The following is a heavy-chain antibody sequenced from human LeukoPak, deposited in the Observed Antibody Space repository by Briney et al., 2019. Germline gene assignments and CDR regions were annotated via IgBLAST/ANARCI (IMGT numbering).Heavy chain of an antibody. CDR2: MNPKSGSA. CDR3: ARADYEGNNWRDDAFDI. D-gene: IGHD1-1*01. J-gene: IGHJ3*02. Sequence: AASVKVSCKASGYTFTSFDINWVRQATGQRLEWMGWMNPKSGSAGYARNFQGRVTFTRDTSISTAYMELSSLTSEDTAVYYCARADYEGNNWRDDAFDIWGQGTMVTVSS. CDR1: GYTFTSFD. V-gene: IGHV1-8*03.